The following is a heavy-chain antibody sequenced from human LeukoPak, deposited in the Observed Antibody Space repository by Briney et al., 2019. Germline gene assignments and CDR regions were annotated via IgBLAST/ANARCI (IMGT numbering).Heavy chain of an antibody. CDR1: GFTFSDYY. J-gene: IGHJ4*01. Sequence: GGSLRLSCAASGFTFSDYYMSWVRQAPGKGLEWVSTLSGSGITTYYADSVKGRFTISRDNSKNTLYLQMNSLRAEDTAVYYCAKGIYSSGWSYFDYWGHGTLVTVSS. CDR2: LSGSGITT. D-gene: IGHD6-19*01. CDR3: AKGIYSSGWSYFDY. V-gene: IGHV3-23*01.